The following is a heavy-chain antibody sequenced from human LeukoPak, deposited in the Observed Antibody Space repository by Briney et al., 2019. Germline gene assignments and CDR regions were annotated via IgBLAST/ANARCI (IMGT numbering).Heavy chain of an antibody. J-gene: IGHJ4*02. D-gene: IGHD3-22*01. V-gene: IGHV3-30*04. CDR2: ISYDGSNK. CDR1: GFTFSSYA. Sequence: GGSLRLSCAASGFTFSSYAMHWVRQAPGKGLEWVAVISYDGSNKYYADSVKGRFTISRDNAKNSLYLQMNSLRAEDTAVYYCARGTSKSSGHNPYYWGQGTLVTVAS. CDR3: ARGTSKSSGHNPYY.